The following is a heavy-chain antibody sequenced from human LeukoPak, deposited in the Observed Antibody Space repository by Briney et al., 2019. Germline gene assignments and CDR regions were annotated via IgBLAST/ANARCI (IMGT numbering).Heavy chain of an antibody. Sequence: PGGSLRLSCAASGFTFSNYWMHWVRQAPGKGLVWVSRISGDARTTTYADSVKGRFTIFRDNAKNTLYLQMNSLRAEDTALYYCVRDRAVAGTEDFYFDFWGQGTLVTVSS. V-gene: IGHV3-74*01. CDR3: VRDRAVAGTEDFYFDF. D-gene: IGHD6-19*01. CDR1: GFTFSNYW. J-gene: IGHJ4*02. CDR2: ISGDARTT.